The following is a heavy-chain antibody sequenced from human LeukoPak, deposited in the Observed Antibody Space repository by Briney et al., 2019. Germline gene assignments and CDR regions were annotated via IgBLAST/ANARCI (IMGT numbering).Heavy chain of an antibody. CDR2: IYYSGGT. D-gene: IGHD5-18*01. CDR3: ARADTAMAIDY. V-gene: IGHV4-39*02. Sequence: SETLSLTCTVSGDSISSRSYYWGWIRQPPGKGLAWIGSIYYSGGTYYNPSLRSRVTISVDTSKNHFSLKLNSVTAADTAVYYCARADTAMAIDYWGQGTLVTVSS. J-gene: IGHJ4*02. CDR1: GDSISSRSYY.